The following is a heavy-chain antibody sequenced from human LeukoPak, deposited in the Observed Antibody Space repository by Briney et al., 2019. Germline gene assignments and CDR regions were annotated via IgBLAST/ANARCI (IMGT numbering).Heavy chain of an antibody. V-gene: IGHV1-69*05. D-gene: IGHD5-12*01. J-gene: IGHJ6*03. CDR1: GGTFSSYA. Sequence: SVKVSCKASGGTFSSYAISCVRQAPGQELEWMGGIIPIFGTANYAQKFQGRVTITTDESTSTAYMELSSLRSEDTAVYYCARSSGYGYYYMDVWGKGTTVTVSS. CDR3: ARSSGYGYYYMDV. CDR2: IIPIFGTA.